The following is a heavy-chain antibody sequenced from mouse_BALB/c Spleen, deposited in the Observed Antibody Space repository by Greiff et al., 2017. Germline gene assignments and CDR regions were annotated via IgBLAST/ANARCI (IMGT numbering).Heavy chain of an antibody. J-gene: IGHJ2*01. CDR2: IYPGSGST. CDR1: GYTFTSYW. V-gene: IGHV1S22*01. CDR3: TTNPHDYPFDY. Sequence: LQQPGSELVRPGASVKLSCKASGYTFTSYWMHWVKQRPGQGLEWIGNIYPGSGSTNYDEKFKSKATLTVDTSSSTAYMQLSSLTSEDSAVYYCTTNPHDYPFDYWGQGTTLTVSS. D-gene: IGHD2-4*01.